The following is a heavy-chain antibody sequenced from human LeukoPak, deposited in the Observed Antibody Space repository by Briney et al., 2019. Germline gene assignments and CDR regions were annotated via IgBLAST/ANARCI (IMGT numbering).Heavy chain of an antibody. J-gene: IGHJ4*02. CDR2: TYYRSKWYN. CDR3: ARDSPESYFDS. D-gene: IGHD1-14*01. V-gene: IGHV6-1*01. Sequence: SQTLSLTCAISGDSASSNSASWTWIRQSPSRGLEWLGRTYYRSKWYNDYAVSVKSRITINPDTSKNQFSLQLNSVTPEDTAVYYCARDSPESYFDSWGQGALVTVSS. CDR1: GDSASSNSAS.